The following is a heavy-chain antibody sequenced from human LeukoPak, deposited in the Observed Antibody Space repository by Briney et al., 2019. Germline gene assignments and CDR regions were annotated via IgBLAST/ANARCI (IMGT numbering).Heavy chain of an antibody. CDR2: INPNSGVT. V-gene: IGHV1-2*02. CDR3: ATTRVTTTRLDY. Sequence: RASVKVSCKASGYTFTGYYMHWVRQAPGQGLEWMGWINPNSGVTNYAQKFQGRVTMTRDTSISTAYMELTSLRSDDTAVYYCATTRVTTTRLDYWGQGTLVTVSS. D-gene: IGHD5-12*01. J-gene: IGHJ4*02. CDR1: GYTFTGYY.